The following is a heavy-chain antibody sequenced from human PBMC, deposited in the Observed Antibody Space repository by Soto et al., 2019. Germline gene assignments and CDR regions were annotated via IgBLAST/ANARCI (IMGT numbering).Heavy chain of an antibody. V-gene: IGHV4-30-4*01. CDR2: IYYSGST. Sequence: PSETLSLTCTVSGGSISSGDYYWSWIRQPPGKGLEWIGYIYYSGSTYYNPSLKSRVTISVDTSKNQFSLKLSSVTAADTAVYYCARVSEADIWFDPWGQGTLVTVSS. CDR1: GGSISSGDYY. J-gene: IGHJ5*02. CDR3: ARVSEADIWFDP. D-gene: IGHD2-15*01.